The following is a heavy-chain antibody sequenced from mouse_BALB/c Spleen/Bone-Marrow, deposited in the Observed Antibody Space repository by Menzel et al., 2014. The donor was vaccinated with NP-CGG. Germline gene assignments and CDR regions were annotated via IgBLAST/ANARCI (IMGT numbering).Heavy chain of an antibody. D-gene: IGHD4-1*01. CDR2: IWSGGST. CDR1: GFSFPNYG. V-gene: IGHV2-2*02. J-gene: IGHJ2*01. Sequence: VQLQQSGPGLVQPSQSLSITCTVSGFSFPNYGVHWVRRSPGKGLEWLGVIWSGGSTDYNVAFISRLSISKDNSKSQVFFKMNSLQVNDTAIYYCARNPVGRNYFDYWGQGTTLTVSS. CDR3: ARNPVGRNYFDY.